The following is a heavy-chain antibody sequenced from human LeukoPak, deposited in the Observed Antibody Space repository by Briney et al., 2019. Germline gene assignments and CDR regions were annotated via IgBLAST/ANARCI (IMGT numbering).Heavy chain of an antibody. V-gene: IGHV4-59*01. CDR2: IYYSGNT. Sequence: SETLSLTCTVSGGSISSYYWSWIRQPPGKGLEWIGYIYYSGNTNYEPSLKSRVTISVDTSKNQLSLKLSSVTAADTAVYYCARGKSYWYFDLWGRGTLVTVSS. D-gene: IGHD6-25*01. CDR1: GGSISSYY. J-gene: IGHJ2*01. CDR3: ARGKSYWYFDL.